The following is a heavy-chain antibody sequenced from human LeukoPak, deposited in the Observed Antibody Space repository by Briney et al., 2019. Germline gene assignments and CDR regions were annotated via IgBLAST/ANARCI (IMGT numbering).Heavy chain of an antibody. D-gene: IGHD3-22*01. CDR3: ARDRYYYDSSGNPFDY. CDR2: FYYSGST. J-gene: IGHJ4*02. V-gene: IGHV4-59*01. CDR1: GASISSYY. Sequence: SETLSLTCTVSGASISSYYWSWIRQSPGKGLEWIGYFYYSGSTNYNPSLKSRVTISVDTSKNQFSLKLSSVTAADTAVYYCARDRYYYDSSGNPFDYWGQGTLVTVSS.